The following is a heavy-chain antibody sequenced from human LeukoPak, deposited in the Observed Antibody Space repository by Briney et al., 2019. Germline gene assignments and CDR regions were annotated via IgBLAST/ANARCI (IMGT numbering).Heavy chain of an antibody. V-gene: IGHV4-59*06. CDR3: ARVDTAVIGYYFDY. CDR2: IYYSGST. Sequence: SETLSLTCTVSGGSISSYYWSWIRQHPGKGLEWIGYIYYSGSTYYNPSLKSRVTISVDTSKNQFSLKLSSVTAADTAVYYCARVDTAVIGYYFDYWGQGTLVTVSS. D-gene: IGHD5-18*01. CDR1: GGSISSYY. J-gene: IGHJ4*02.